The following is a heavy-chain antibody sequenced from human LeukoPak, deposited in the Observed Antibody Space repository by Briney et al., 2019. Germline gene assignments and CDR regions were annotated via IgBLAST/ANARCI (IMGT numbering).Heavy chain of an antibody. J-gene: IGHJ5*02. CDR2: ISANNGNT. CDR3: ARKVATIKGWFDP. CDR1: GYTFTSYG. D-gene: IGHD5-12*01. V-gene: IGHV1-18*01. Sequence: GASVKVSCKASGYTFTSYGISWVRQAPGQGLEWMGWISANNGNTNYVQRFQGRVTMTTDTSTSTAYMELRSLRSDDTAVYYCARKVATIKGWFDPWGQGTLVTVPS.